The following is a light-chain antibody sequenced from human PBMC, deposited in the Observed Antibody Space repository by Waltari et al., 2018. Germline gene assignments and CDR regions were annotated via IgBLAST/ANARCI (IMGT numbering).Light chain of an antibody. CDR3: QSYDSSLSGSWV. CDR1: SSNIGAGFD. J-gene: IGLJ3*02. V-gene: IGLV1-40*01. Sequence: QSVLTQPPSVSGAPGQRVTISCTGSSSNIGAGFDVQWYQQLPGTAPKLHIYDNIKRPPGFPDRFSGSKSGTSASLAITGLQADDEADYDCQSYDSSLSGSWVFGGGTKLTVL. CDR2: DNI.